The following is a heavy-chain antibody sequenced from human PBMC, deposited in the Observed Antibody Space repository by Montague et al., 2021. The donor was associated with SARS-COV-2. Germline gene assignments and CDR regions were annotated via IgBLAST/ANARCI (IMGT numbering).Heavy chain of an antibody. Sequence: SETLSLTCTVSGGSISSSSYYWGWIRQPPGKGLEWIGSIYFGGGTYYNPSLKSRVTISVDTSKNQFSLKLTSVTAADTAVYCCARDVGNSFIVYVTDGGIDFWGQGTMVTVSS. D-gene: IGHD5/OR15-5a*01. J-gene: IGHJ4*02. CDR1: GGSISSSSYY. V-gene: IGHV4-39*07. CDR3: ARDVGNSFIVYVTDGGIDF. CDR2: IYFGGGT.